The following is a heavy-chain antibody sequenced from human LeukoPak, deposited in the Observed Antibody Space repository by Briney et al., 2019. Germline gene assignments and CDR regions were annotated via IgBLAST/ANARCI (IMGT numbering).Heavy chain of an antibody. V-gene: IGHV4-31*03. CDR2: IYYSGST. D-gene: IGHD1-14*01. CDR1: GGPISSGGYY. J-gene: IGHJ5*02. CDR3: ARVVSNWFDP. Sequence: PSQTLSLTCTVSGGPISSGGYYWSWIRQHPGKGLEWIGYIYYSGSTYYNPSLKSRVTISVDTSKKQFSLKLSSVTAADTAVYYCARVVSNWFDPWGQGTLVTVSS.